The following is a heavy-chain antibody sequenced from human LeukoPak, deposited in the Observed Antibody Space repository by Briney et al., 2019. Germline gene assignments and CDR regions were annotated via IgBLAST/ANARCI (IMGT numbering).Heavy chain of an antibody. D-gene: IGHD7-27*01. CDR1: XXXFSGYX. J-gene: IGHJ3*02. CDR2: INHSRST. V-gene: IGHV4-34*01. Sequence: SETLSLTCAXXXXXFSGYXWSWIRQXXXXXXXXXGEINHSRSTNYNPSLKSRVTISVDTSKNQFSLKVTSVTAADTAVYHCARGRLTGVKRGVFDIWGQGTMVTVSS. CDR3: ARGRLTGVKRGVFDI.